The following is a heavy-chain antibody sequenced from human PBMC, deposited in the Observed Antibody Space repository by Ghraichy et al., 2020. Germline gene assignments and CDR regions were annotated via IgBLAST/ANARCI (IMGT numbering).Heavy chain of an antibody. CDR1: GFTFSSYA. CDR2: ISGSGGGT. J-gene: IGHJ5*02. Sequence: GGSLRLSCAASGFTFSSYAMSWVRQAPGKGLEWVSAISGSGGGTYYADSVKGRFTISRDNSKSTLFLQMNSLRAEDTAVYYCAKRVSSGFSRHLNWFDPWGQGTLVTVSS. V-gene: IGHV3-23*01. CDR3: AKRVSSGFSRHLNWFDP. D-gene: IGHD3-22*01.